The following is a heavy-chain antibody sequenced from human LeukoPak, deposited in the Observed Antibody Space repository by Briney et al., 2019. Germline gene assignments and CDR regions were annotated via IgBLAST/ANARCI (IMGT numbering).Heavy chain of an antibody. Sequence: GGSLRLSCAASGFTVSSYWMSWVRQAPGKGLEWVANIKKDGSEKYYVDSVKGRFTISRDNAKNSLYLQMNSLRAEDTAVYYCARDVVVVDATSAFDIRGQGTMVTVSS. CDR3: ARDVVVVDATSAFDI. CDR2: IKKDGSEK. J-gene: IGHJ3*02. V-gene: IGHV3-7*01. D-gene: IGHD2-15*01. CDR1: GFTVSSYW.